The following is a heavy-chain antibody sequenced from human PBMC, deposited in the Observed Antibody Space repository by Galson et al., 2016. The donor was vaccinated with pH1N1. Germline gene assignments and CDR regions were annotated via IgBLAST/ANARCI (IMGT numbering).Heavy chain of an antibody. CDR2: IRWDAVHI. CDR1: GFTFGDYA. V-gene: IGHV3-43D*04. D-gene: IGHD3-10*01. CDR3: VKDKYGSGTNFQPHMDV. J-gene: IGHJ6*03. Sequence: SLRLSCAASGFTFGDYALHWVRQAPGKGLEWVALIRWDAVHIWYADSVKGRFTISRDTSKNSLYLQMNSLRAEDGAVYYCVKDKYGSGTNFQPHMDVWGKGTTVTVSS.